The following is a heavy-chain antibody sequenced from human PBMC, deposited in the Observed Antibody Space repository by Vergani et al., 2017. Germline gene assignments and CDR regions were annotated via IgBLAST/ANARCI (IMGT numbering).Heavy chain of an antibody. J-gene: IGHJ4*02. V-gene: IGHV4-30-4*01. CDR1: GGSISSGDYY. D-gene: IGHD3-10*01. CDR3: ARALWFGELNLGY. Sequence: QVQLQESGPGLVKPSQTLSLTCTVSGGSISSGDYYWSWIRQTPGKGLEWIWYIYYSGSTYYNPSLKSRVTISVDTSKNQFSLKLSSVTAADTAVYYCARALWFGELNLGYWGQGTLVTVSS. CDR2: IYYSGST.